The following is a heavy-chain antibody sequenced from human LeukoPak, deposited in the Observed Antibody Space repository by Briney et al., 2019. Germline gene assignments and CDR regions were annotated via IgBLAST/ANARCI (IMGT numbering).Heavy chain of an antibody. Sequence: AAVKVSCKASGYTFTSYGISWVRQAPGQGLEWMGWISAYNGNSNYAQKLQGRVTMTTDTSTSTAYMELRSLRSDDTAVYYCARVSRIAAAGYFDYWGQGTLVTVSS. J-gene: IGHJ4*02. D-gene: IGHD6-13*01. CDR1: GYTFTSYG. CDR2: ISAYNGNS. CDR3: ARVSRIAAAGYFDY. V-gene: IGHV1-18*01.